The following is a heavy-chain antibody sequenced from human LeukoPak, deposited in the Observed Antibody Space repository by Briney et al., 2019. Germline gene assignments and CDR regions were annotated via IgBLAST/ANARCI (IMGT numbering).Heavy chain of an antibody. CDR2: INPSGGST. CDR1: GYTVTSYH. V-gene: IGHV1-46*01. J-gene: IGHJ4*02. Sequence: ASVKVSCKASGYTVTSYHMHWVRQAPGQGLEWMGIINPSGGSTSYAQKFQGRVTMTRDTSTSTVYMELSSLRSEDTAVYYCARDLFGLNSGTHPDYWGQGTLVTVSS. D-gene: IGHD1-26*01. CDR3: ARDLFGLNSGTHPDY.